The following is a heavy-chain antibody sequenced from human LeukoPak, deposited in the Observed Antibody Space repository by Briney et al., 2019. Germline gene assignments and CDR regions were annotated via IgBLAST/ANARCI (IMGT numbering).Heavy chain of an antibody. V-gene: IGHV1-2*02. CDR2: FNPHSGST. D-gene: IGHD3-22*01. Sequence: ASVKVSCKASGYTFTGHYMHWVRQAPGQGPEWMGWFNPHSGSTHYAQSFQGRVTMSRDTSITTAYMELSRLRSDDSAIYYCARGSSHYDSSGTPFDYWGQGTLVTVSS. CDR1: GYTFTGHY. CDR3: ARGSSHYDSSGTPFDY. J-gene: IGHJ4*02.